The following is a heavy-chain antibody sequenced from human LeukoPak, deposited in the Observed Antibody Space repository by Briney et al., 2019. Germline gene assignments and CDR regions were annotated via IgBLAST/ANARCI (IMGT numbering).Heavy chain of an antibody. Sequence: ASETLSLTCTVSGTSVTSGGFYWGWLRQSPGKGLQWIATVYYTGSTYYNPSLKSRVTISIDTSKNQFSLNLRSLIAADTAVYYCARHSGSGSLSRPFDPWGRGTLVTVSS. CDR2: VYYTGST. D-gene: IGHD3-10*01. J-gene: IGHJ5*02. CDR3: ARHSGSGSLSRPFDP. V-gene: IGHV4-39*01. CDR1: GTSVTSGGFY.